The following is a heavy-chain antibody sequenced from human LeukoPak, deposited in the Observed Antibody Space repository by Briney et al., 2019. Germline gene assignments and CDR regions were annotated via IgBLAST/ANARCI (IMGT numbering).Heavy chain of an antibody. CDR2: IYTSGST. J-gene: IGHJ4*02. Sequence: PSETLSLTCTVSGGSISSYYWSWIRQPAGKGLEWIGRIYTSGSTNYNPSLKSRVTMSVDTSKNQFSLKLSSVTAADTAVYYCARGRGDSRNPRLYDILTGPALGYYFDYWGQGTLVTVSS. V-gene: IGHV4-4*07. CDR3: ARGRGDSRNPRLYDILTGPALGYYFDY. CDR1: GGSISSYY. D-gene: IGHD3-9*01.